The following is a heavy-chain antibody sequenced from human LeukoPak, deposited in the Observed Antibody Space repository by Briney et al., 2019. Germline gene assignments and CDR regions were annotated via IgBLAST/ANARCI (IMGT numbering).Heavy chain of an antibody. Sequence: SETLSLTCTVSGYSISSGYYWGRIRQPPGKGLEWIGSIYHSGSTYYNPSLKSRVTISVDTSKNQFSLKLSSVTAADTAVYYCAGPGIAAAGLGAWGQGTLVTVSS. CDR2: IYHSGST. V-gene: IGHV4-38-2*02. CDR1: GYSISSGYY. D-gene: IGHD6-13*01. J-gene: IGHJ5*02. CDR3: AGPGIAAAGLGA.